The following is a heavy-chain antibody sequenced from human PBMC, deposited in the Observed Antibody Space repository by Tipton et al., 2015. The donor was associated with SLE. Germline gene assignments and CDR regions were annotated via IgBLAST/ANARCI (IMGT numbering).Heavy chain of an antibody. Sequence: SLRLSCAASGINFRNSIMHWVRQAPGKGLEWVAGMSFDGSTYYVGSVQGRLTISRDDSKNTLYLQMNSLRPEDTAVYFCARGLEWALYWGQGTLVTVSS. CDR2: MSFDGST. CDR1: GINFRNSI. CDR3: ARGLEWALY. J-gene: IGHJ4*02. D-gene: IGHD3-3*01. V-gene: IGHV3-30*03.